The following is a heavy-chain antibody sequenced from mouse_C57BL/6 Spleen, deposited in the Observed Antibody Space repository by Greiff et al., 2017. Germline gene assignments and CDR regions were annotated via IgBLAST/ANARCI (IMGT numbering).Heavy chain of an antibody. CDR1: GYTFTSYW. J-gene: IGHJ4*01. Sequence: QVQLQQPGAELVKPGASVKLSCKASGYTFTSYWMQWVNQRPGQGLEWIGVIDPSASYTNYNQKFKGKATLTVDTSSSTAYMQLSSLTSEDSAVYDCAREEAAQDAMDYWGQGTSVTVSS. CDR2: IDPSASYT. D-gene: IGHD3-2*02. CDR3: AREEAAQDAMDY. V-gene: IGHV1-50*01.